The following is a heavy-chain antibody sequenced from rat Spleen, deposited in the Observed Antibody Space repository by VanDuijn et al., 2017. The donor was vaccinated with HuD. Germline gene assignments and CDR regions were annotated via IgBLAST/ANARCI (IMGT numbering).Heavy chain of an antibody. CDR3: ARGGIILRVYLDY. J-gene: IGHJ2*01. Sequence: EVQLVESGGGLVQPGRSLKLSCEASGFIFSNYGMHWIRQAPTKGLEWVASISPSGGRTYYRNSVKGRFTISRDNAKSTLYLQMDSLRSEDTATYYCARGGIILRVYLDYWGQGVMVTVSS. CDR1: GFIFSNYG. V-gene: IGHV5-19*01. D-gene: IGHD1-7*01. CDR2: ISPSGGRT.